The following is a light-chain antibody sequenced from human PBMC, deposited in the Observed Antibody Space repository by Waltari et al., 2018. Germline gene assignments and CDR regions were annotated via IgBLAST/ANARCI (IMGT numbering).Light chain of an antibody. J-gene: IGLJ2*01. CDR1: RSDVGGYNN. V-gene: IGLV2-14*01. CDR2: EVS. Sequence: QSALTQPASVSGSPGQSLTISCTGTRSDVGGYNNVSWYQQHPGKAPKTMHYEVSNRPSVVSNRFSGSKSGNTASLTISGLQAEDEADYYCSSYTSSSTVFGGGTKLTVL. CDR3: SSYTSSSTV.